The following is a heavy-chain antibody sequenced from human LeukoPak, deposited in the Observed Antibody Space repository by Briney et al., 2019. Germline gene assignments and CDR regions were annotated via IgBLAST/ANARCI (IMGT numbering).Heavy chain of an antibody. Sequence: GGSLRLSCAASGFTFSSYGMHWVRQAPGKGLEWVAAIEKDGNEQYYVDSVKGRFTISRDNSKNTLYLQMNSLRGEDTAVYYCAKLGTTSVTTGYWGQGTLVTVSS. CDR2: IEKDGNEQ. V-gene: IGHV3-30*18. J-gene: IGHJ4*02. D-gene: IGHD4-17*01. CDR3: AKLGTTSVTTGY. CDR1: GFTFSSYG.